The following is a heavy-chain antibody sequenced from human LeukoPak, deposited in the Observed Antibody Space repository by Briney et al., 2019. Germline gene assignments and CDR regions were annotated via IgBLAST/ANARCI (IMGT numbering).Heavy chain of an antibody. CDR3: ARGPADDWCEP. D-gene: IGHD2-2*01. J-gene: IGHJ5*02. CDR1: GGTFSSYA. Sequence: SAKVSCKASGGTFSSYAISWVRQAPGQGLEWMGGIIPIFGTANYAQKFQGRVTITTDESTSTAYVELSSLRSEDTAVYYCARGPADDWCEPWGHGPLIIVDS. V-gene: IGHV1-69*05. CDR2: IIPIFGTA.